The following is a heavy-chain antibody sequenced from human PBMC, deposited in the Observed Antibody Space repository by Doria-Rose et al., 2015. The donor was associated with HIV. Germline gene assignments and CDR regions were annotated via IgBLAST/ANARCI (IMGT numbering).Heavy chain of an antibody. CDR3: ARIKSSRWYHKYYFDF. D-gene: IGHD6-13*01. V-gene: IGHV2-26*01. Sequence: SGPVLVKPTETLTLTCTVSGVSLSSPGMGVSWIRQPPGKALEWLANIFSDDERSYKSSLKSSITSSTGTSKSQVVRTMTDMDPVDTATYYCARIKSSRWYHKYYFDFWGQGTLVIVSA. J-gene: IGHJ4*02. CDR2: IFSDDER. CDR1: GVSLSSPGMG.